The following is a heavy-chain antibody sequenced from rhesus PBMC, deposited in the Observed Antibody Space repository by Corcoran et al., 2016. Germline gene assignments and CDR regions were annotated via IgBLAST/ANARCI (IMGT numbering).Heavy chain of an antibody. CDR1: GASIRSYW. CDR3: ASRGEHSGYSYYFDY. J-gene: IGHJ4*01. D-gene: IGHD3-28*01. CDR2: INGNSGST. V-gene: IGHV4-80*01. Sequence: QVQLQESGPGLVKPSETLSLTCAVPGASIRSYWWRWIRQPPGKGLEWIGEINGNSGSTYYNPSLKSRLTISKDASKNQFSLKLSSVTAADTAVYYCASRGEHSGYSYYFDYWGQGVLVTVSS.